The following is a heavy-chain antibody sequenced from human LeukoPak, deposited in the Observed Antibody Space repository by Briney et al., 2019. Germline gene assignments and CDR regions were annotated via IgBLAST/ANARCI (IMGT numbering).Heavy chain of an antibody. CDR1: GFTFSSNG. CDR2: ISYDGSNK. Sequence: GRSLRLSCAASGFTFSSNGMHWVRQAPGKGLEWVAVISYDGSNKYYADSVKGRFTIYRDNSKNTLYLQMNSLRAEDTAVYYCAKLTFIIVEGSYDVSDIWGQGTMVTVSS. J-gene: IGHJ3*02. CDR3: AKLTFIIVEGSYDVSDI. V-gene: IGHV3-30*18. D-gene: IGHD1-26*01.